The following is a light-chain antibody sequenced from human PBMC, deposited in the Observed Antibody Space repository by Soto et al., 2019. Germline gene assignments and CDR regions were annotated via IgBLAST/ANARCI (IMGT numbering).Light chain of an antibody. V-gene: IGKV3-11*01. Sequence: EIVLTQSPXXXXLSPXXXXXXXXXXXXXXXXSLAWYQQKPGQAPRLLIYDASKRASGIPARFSGSGSGTDFTLTISSLEPEDFAVYYCQERTSWPPWTLGQGTKVEVK. CDR3: QERTSWPPWT. J-gene: IGKJ1*01. CDR1: XXXXXS. CDR2: DAS.